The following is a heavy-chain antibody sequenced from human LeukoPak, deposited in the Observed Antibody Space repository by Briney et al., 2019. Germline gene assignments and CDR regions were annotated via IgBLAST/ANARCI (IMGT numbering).Heavy chain of an antibody. J-gene: IGHJ4*02. D-gene: IGHD3-10*01. CDR3: AKRGVVIRVFLVGFHKEAYYFDS. CDR2: ISDSGGGT. V-gene: IGHV3-23*01. CDR1: GITLSNYG. Sequence: GGSLRLSCAVSGITLSNYGMSWVRQAPGKGLEWVAGISDSGGGTNYADSVKGRFTISRDNPKNTLYLQMNSLRAEDTAVYFCAKRGVVIRVFLVGFHKEAYYFDSWGQGALVTVSS.